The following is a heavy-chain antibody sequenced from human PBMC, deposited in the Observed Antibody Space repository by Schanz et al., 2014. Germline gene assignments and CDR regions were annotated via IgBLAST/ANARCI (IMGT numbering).Heavy chain of an antibody. CDR3: ARGRGCTGGSCYSWFDL. J-gene: IGHJ5*02. Sequence: VQLEQSGAEVKKPGASVKVSCKTSGYTFSSYGITWVRQAPGQGLEWMGRIIPILGIATYAQKFQGRLTITADKSTSTAYMELSSLRSEDTAMYYCARGRGCTGGSCYSWFDLWGQGTVVTVSS. D-gene: IGHD2-15*01. CDR2: IIPILGIA. V-gene: IGHV1-69*04. CDR1: GYTFSSYG.